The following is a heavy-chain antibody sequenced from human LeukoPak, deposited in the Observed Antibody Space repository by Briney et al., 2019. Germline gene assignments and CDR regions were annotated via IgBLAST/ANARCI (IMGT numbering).Heavy chain of an antibody. J-gene: IGHJ4*02. D-gene: IGHD6-6*01. CDR1: GGSISSGDYY. V-gene: IGHV4-30-4*08. Sequence: NPSETLSLTCTVSGGSISSGDYYWSWIRQPPGKGLEWIGYIYYSGSTYYNPSLKSRITISVDTSKNQFSLKLSSVTAADTAVYYCAVLSREYSSSSRRNFDYWGQGTLVTVSS. CDR3: AVLSREYSSSSRRNFDY. CDR2: IYYSGST.